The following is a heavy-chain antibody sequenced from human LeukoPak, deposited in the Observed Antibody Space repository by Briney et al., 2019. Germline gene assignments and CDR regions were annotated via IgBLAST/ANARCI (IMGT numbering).Heavy chain of an antibody. V-gene: IGHV1-69*13. Sequence: SVKVSCKASGGTFSSYAISWVRQAPGQGLEWMGGIIPIFGTANYAQKFQGRVTITADESTSTAYMELSSLRSEDTAVYYCAVNGGNVEGAFDIWGQGTMVTVSS. D-gene: IGHD4-23*01. CDR1: GGTFSSYA. CDR2: IIPIFGTA. CDR3: AVNGGNVEGAFDI. J-gene: IGHJ3*02.